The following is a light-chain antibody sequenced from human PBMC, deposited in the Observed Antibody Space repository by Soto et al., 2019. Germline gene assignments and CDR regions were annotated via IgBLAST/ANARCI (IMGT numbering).Light chain of an antibody. V-gene: IGLV2-14*03. CDR3: VSFTSNPTYV. J-gene: IGLJ1*01. Sequence: QSALTQPASVSASPGQSITISCTGTSSDVGGSNFVSWYQQHPGKPPKLIIYDVSTPPSGVSNRFSGSKSGSTASLIISGLQTEDEADYYCVSFTSNPTYVFGSETKLTVL. CDR1: SSDVGGSNF. CDR2: DVS.